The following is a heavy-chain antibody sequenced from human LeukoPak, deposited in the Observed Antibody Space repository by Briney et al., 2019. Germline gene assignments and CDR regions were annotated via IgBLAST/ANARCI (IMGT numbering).Heavy chain of an antibody. CDR2: ISFDGSNK. Sequence: PGRSLRLSCAASGFTFSNYGMHWVRQAPGKGLEWVAVISFDGSNKYYADSVKGRFTIPRDNSKNTLYLQMNSLRAEDTAVYYCAKSIVGATGDAFDIWGQGTMVTVSS. V-gene: IGHV3-30*18. CDR1: GFTFSNYG. D-gene: IGHD1-26*01. CDR3: AKSIVGATGDAFDI. J-gene: IGHJ3*02.